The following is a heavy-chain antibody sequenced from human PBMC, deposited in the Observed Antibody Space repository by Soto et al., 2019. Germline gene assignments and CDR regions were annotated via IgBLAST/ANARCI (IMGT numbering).Heavy chain of an antibody. J-gene: IGHJ3*02. CDR3: ARIYCGGDCPWGADI. Sequence: GESLKISCKGSGYSFTSYWIGWVRQMPGKGLEWMGIIYPGDSDTRYSPSFQGQVTISADKSISTAYLQWSSLKASDTAMYYCARIYCGGDCPWGADIWGQGTMVPVSS. V-gene: IGHV5-51*01. CDR2: IYPGDSDT. D-gene: IGHD2-21*02. CDR1: GYSFTSYW.